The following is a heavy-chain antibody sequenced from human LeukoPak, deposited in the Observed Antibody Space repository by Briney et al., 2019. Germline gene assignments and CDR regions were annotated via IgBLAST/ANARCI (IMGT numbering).Heavy chain of an antibody. Sequence: SVKVSCKASGGTFSSYAISWVRQAPGQGLEWMERIIPIFGIANYAQKFQGRVTITADKSTSTAYMELSSLRSEDTAVYYCAREAIRLRLGELSLLGYFDYWGQGTLVTVSS. V-gene: IGHV1-69*04. D-gene: IGHD3-16*02. CDR3: AREAIRLRLGELSLLGYFDY. J-gene: IGHJ4*02. CDR2: IIPIFGIA. CDR1: GGTFSSYA.